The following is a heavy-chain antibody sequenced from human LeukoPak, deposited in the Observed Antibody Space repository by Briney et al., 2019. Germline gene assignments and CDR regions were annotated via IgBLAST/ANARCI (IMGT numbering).Heavy chain of an antibody. CDR1: GGSFSGYY. V-gene: IGHV4-34*01. CDR2: INHSGST. J-gene: IGHJ4*02. CDR3: ARIPYSSGWYFGY. D-gene: IGHD6-19*01. Sequence: SETLSLTCAVYGGSFSGYYWSWIRQPPGKGLEWIGEINHSGSTNYNPSLKSRVTISVDTSKNQFSLKLSSVTAADTAVYYCARIPYSSGWYFGYWGQGTLVTVSS.